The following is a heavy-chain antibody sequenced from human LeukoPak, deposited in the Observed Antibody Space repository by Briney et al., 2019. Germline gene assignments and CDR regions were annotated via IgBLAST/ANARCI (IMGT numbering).Heavy chain of an antibody. CDR2: ISSNGGST. V-gene: IGHV3-64*04. J-gene: IGHJ4*02. Sequence: PGGSLRLSCSASGFTFSSYAMQWVRQAPGKGLEYVSGISSNGGSTYYADSVKGRFTISRDNSKNTLYLQMNSLRAEDTAVYYCAKYFYDSSTYSFDYWGQGTLVTVSS. CDR1: GFTFSSYA. D-gene: IGHD3-22*01. CDR3: AKYFYDSSTYSFDY.